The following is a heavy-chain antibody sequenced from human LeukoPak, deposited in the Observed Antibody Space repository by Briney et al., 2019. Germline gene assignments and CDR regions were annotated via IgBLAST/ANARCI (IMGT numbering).Heavy chain of an antibody. CDR1: GGSISSSSYY. J-gene: IGHJ5*02. D-gene: IGHD1-1*01. Sequence: SETLSLTCTVSGGSISSSSYYWGWIRQPPGKGLEWIGSIYYSGSTYYNPSLKSRVTISVDTSKNQFSLKLSSVTAADTAVYYCARDHWRVQQYNWFAPWGQRTLATVSS. CDR2: IYYSGST. CDR3: ARDHWRVQQYNWFAP. V-gene: IGHV4-39*07.